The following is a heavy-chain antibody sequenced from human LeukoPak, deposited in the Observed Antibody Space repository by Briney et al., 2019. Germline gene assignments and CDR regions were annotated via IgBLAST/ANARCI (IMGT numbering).Heavy chain of an antibody. J-gene: IGHJ6*03. CDR2: INHSGST. V-gene: IGHV4-34*01. CDR1: GGSFSGYY. Sequence: SETLSLTCAVYGGSFSGYYWSWIRQPPGKGLGWIGEINHSGSTNYNPSLKSRVTISVDTSKNQFSLKPSSVTAADTAVYYCARCSTPYYYYYYYMDVWGKGTTVTVSS. CDR3: ARCSTPYYYYYYYMDV.